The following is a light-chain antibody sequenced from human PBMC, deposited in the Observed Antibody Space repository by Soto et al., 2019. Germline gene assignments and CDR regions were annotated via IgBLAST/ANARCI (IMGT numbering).Light chain of an antibody. CDR1: SGHSSYA. CDR2: LNSDGSQ. Sequence: QSVLTQSPSASASLGASVKLTCTLSSGHSSYAIAWHQQQPEKGPRYLMRLNSDGSQNRGDGIPDRFSGSSSGAERYLTISSLQSEDEADYYCQTWGTGIVVFGGGTKLTVL. J-gene: IGLJ2*01. V-gene: IGLV4-69*01. CDR3: QTWGTGIVV.